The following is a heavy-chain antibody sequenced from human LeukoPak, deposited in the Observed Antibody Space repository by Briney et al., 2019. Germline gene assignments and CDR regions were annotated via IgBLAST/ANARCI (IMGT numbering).Heavy chain of an antibody. D-gene: IGHD3-3*01. V-gene: IGHV4-34*01. CDR2: INHSGST. Sequence: SETLSLTCAVYGGSFSGYYWSWIRQPPGKGLEWIGEINHSGSTNYNPSLKSRVTISVDTSKNQFSLKLSSVTAADTAVYYCARDHTNYYDFWSGPSSNWFDPWGQGTLVIVSS. J-gene: IGHJ5*02. CDR1: GGSFSGYY. CDR3: ARDHTNYYDFWSGPSSNWFDP.